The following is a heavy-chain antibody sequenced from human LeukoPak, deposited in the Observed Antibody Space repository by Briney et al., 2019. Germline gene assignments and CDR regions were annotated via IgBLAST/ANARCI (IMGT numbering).Heavy chain of an antibody. CDR1: GDSFSSANY. CDR2: INHSGST. V-gene: IGHV4-4*02. CDR3: AREGRGWSNPIDH. D-gene: IGHD6-19*01. J-gene: IGHJ4*02. Sequence: SQTLFLTCTVSGDSFSSANYWTWVRQPPGKGLEWIGEINHSGSTNYNQSLKSRVTISVDTSKNQFSLNLTSVTAADTAVYYCAREGRGWSNPIDHWGQGTLVSVSS.